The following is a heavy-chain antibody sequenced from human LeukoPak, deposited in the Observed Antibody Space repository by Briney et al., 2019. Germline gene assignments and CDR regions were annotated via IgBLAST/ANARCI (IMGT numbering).Heavy chain of an antibody. CDR3: AKNGEPKYYMDV. J-gene: IGHJ6*03. CDR2: ISGSGSNT. Sequence: GGSLRLSCAASGFTFDDYAMHWVRQAPGKGLEWVSGISGSGSNTYYPDSVKGRLTTSRDNSKNTPYLQMNSLRAEDTAVYYCAKNGEPKYYMDVWGKGTTVTVSS. V-gene: IGHV3-23*01. CDR1: GFTFDDYA. D-gene: IGHD1-14*01.